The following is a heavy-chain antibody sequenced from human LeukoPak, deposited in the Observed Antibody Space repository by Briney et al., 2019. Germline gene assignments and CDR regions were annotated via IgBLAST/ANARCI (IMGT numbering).Heavy chain of an antibody. CDR2: ISSSSSYI. Sequence: PGGSLRLSCAASGFTFSSYSMNWVRQAPGKGLEWVSFISSSSSYIYYADSVKGRFTISRANAKNSLYLQMNSLRAEDTAVYYCARERYSEKNYYYYGMDVWGQGTTVTVSS. CDR1: GFTFSSYS. J-gene: IGHJ6*02. V-gene: IGHV3-21*01. CDR3: ARERYSEKNYYYYGMDV. D-gene: IGHD2-15*01.